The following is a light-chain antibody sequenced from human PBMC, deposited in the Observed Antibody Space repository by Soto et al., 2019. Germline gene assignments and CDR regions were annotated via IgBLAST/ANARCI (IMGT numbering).Light chain of an antibody. J-gene: IGLJ2*01. CDR3: CSYAGGTTSYVV. Sequence: QSALTQPASVSGSPGQSITIFCTGTSSDVGAYKFVSWYQQHPGKAPKLIIYEGIKRPSGVSNRFSASKSDNTASLTISGLQAEDESDYYCCSYAGGTTSYVVFGRGTKLTVL. V-gene: IGLV2-23*01. CDR1: SSDVGAYKF. CDR2: EGI.